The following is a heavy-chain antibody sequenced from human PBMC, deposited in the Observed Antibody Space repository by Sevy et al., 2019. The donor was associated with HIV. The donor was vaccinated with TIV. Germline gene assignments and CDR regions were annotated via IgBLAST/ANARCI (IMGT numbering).Heavy chain of an antibody. CDR1: GFTFSANW. CDR3: AHETFGRFES. J-gene: IGHJ4*02. Sequence: GGSLRLSCAASGFTFSANWMNWVSQAPGKGLEWVANIKADGSDKQYVDSVEGRFTISRDNAKNLLFLQMNSLRVEDTAVYYCAHETFGRFESWGQGTLVTVSS. V-gene: IGHV3-7*01. CDR2: IKADGSDK. D-gene: IGHD3-16*01.